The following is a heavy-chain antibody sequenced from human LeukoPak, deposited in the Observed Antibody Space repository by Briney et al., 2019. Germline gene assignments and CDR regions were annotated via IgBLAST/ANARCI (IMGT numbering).Heavy chain of an antibody. CDR3: AKVRDYYYDSSGYWEGFDY. CDR2: ISGSGGST. J-gene: IGHJ4*02. Sequence: PGGSLRLSCAASGFTFSSYAMSWVRQAPGKGLEWVSAISGSGGSTYYADSVKGRFTISRDNSKNTLYLQMNSLRAEDTAVYYCAKVRDYYYDSSGYWEGFDYWGQGTLVTVSS. CDR1: GFTFSSYA. D-gene: IGHD3-22*01. V-gene: IGHV3-23*01.